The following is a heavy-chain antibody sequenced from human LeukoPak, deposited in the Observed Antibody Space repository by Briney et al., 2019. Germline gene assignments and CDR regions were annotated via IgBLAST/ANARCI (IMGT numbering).Heavy chain of an antibody. CDR2: IKQDGSEK. Sequence: PGGSLRLSCAASGFTFSGYWMSWVRQAPGKGLEWVANIKQDGSEKYHVDSVKGRFTISRDNAKNSLYLQMNSLRAEDTAVYYCATTYNYYMDVWGKGTTVTVSS. J-gene: IGHJ6*03. CDR3: ATTYNYYMDV. CDR1: GFTFSGYW. V-gene: IGHV3-7*01.